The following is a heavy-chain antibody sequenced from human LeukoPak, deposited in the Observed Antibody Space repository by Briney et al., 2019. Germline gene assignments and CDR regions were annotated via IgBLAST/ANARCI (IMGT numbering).Heavy chain of an antibody. D-gene: IGHD2-2*01. CDR1: GFTFSSYS. V-gene: IGHV3-21*01. CDR2: ISSSSSYI. Sequence: GGSLRLSCAASGFTFSSYSMNWVRQAPGKGLEWVSSISSSSSYIYYADSVKGRFTISRDNATNSLYLQMNGLRAEDTAVYYCARGKYCSSTSCCYDYWGQGTLVTVS. CDR3: ARGKYCSSTSCCYDY. J-gene: IGHJ4*02.